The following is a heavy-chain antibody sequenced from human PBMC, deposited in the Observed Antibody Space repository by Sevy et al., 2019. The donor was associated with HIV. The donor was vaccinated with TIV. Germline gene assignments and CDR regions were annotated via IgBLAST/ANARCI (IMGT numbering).Heavy chain of an antibody. V-gene: IGHV3-23*01. J-gene: IGHJ4*02. Sequence: GGSLRLSCAASGFTFSTYAMTWVRQAPGKGLEWVSVISLSGGDTYYANSVKGRFTISRDNSKNTWYLQMNSLTAKDTAVYYCAKDRVSGTYYTGDFDYWGQGTLVTVSS. CDR2: ISLSGGDT. CDR1: GFTFSTYA. D-gene: IGHD3-10*01. CDR3: AKDRVSGTYYTGDFDY.